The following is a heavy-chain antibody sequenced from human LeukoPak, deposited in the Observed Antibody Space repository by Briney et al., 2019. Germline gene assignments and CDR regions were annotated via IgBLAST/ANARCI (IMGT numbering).Heavy chain of an antibody. V-gene: IGHV4-34*01. CDR2: INHSGST. CDR3: ARRVLRYYDSSGPVGV. Sequence: SETLSLTCAVYGGSFSGYYWSWIRQPPGKGLEWIGEINHSGSTNYNPSLKSRVTISVDTSKNQFSLKLSSVTAADTAVYYCARRVLRYYDSSGPVGVWGQGTTVTVSS. J-gene: IGHJ6*02. D-gene: IGHD3-22*01. CDR1: GGSFSGYY.